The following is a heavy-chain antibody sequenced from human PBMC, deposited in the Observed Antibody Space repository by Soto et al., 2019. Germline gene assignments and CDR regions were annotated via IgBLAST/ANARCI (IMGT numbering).Heavy chain of an antibody. CDR2: INPNSGGT. CDR3: ARDRCSSTSCPYDWFDH. D-gene: IGHD2-2*01. J-gene: IGHJ5*02. V-gene: IGHV1-2*02. CDR1: GYTFTGYH. Sequence: ASVKVSCKASGYTFTGYHMHWVRQAPGQGLEWMGWINPNSGGTNYAQKFLGRVTMTRDTSISTAYMELSRLRSDDTAVYYCARDRCSSTSCPYDWFDHWGQGTVVT.